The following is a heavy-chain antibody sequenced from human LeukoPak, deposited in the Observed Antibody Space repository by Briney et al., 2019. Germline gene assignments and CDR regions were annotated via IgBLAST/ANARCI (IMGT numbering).Heavy chain of an antibody. CDR3: AKDASGSYSVAYYYYYMDV. Sequence: ETLSLTCAVYGGSFSGYYWSWVRQAPGKGLEWVSAISGSGGSTYYADSVKGRFTISRDNSKNTLYLQMNSLRAEDTAVYYCAKDASGSYSVAYYYYYMDVWGKGTTVTISS. V-gene: IGHV3-23*01. CDR1: GGSFSGYY. CDR2: ISGSGGST. J-gene: IGHJ6*03. D-gene: IGHD1-26*01.